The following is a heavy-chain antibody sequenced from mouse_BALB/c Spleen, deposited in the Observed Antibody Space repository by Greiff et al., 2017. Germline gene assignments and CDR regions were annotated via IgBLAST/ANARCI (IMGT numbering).Heavy chain of an antibody. Sequence: QVQLQQPGAELVRPGASVKLSCKASGYTFTSYWINWVKQRPGQGLEWIGNIYPSDSYTNYNQKSKDKATLTVDKSSSTAYMQLSSPTSEDSAVYYCTRDYAMDYWGQGTSVTVSS. J-gene: IGHJ4*01. CDR1: GYTFTSYW. V-gene: IGHV1-69*02. CDR2: IYPSDSYT. CDR3: TRDYAMDY.